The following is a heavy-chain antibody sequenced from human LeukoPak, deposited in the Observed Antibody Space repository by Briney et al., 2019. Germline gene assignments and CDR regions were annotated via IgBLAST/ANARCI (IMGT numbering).Heavy chain of an antibody. Sequence: GGSLRLSCATSGFPFSDFSMSWVRQAPGKGLEWISTTNSGGTSTYYAESVKGRFTISRDNSKNTLYLQMSSLRVEDTAVYYCAKQSYARSLGEGGPGTLVSASS. CDR2: TNSGGTST. J-gene: IGHJ4*02. CDR3: AKQSYARSLGE. D-gene: IGHD2-8*01. V-gene: IGHV3-23*01. CDR1: GFPFSDFS.